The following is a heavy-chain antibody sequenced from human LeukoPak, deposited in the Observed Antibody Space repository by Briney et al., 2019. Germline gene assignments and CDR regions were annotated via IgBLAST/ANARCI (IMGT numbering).Heavy chain of an antibody. J-gene: IGHJ4*02. CDR3: ARGEYSSSWN. CDR1: GGSISSYF. Sequence: PSETLSLTCTVSGGSISSYFCSWIRQPPGKGLEWIGYIYYTGSTNYNPSLKSRVTISVDTSKNQFSLKLSSVTAADTAVYYCARGEYSSSWNWGQGTLVTVSS. D-gene: IGHD6-13*01. CDR2: IYYTGST. V-gene: IGHV4-59*01.